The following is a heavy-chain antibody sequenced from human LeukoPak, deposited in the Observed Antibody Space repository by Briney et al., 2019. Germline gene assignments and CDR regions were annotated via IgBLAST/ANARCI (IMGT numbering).Heavy chain of an antibody. V-gene: IGHV3-64*01. Sequence: GGSLRLSCAASGFTFSTYAMHWVRQVPGKGLDYVAGITSNGDSTYYANSVKGRFTISRDNSKNTLYLQMGSLRAEDTALYYCASRTGGSYFDYWGQGTLVTVSS. D-gene: IGHD1-14*01. CDR1: GFTFSTYA. CDR3: ASRTGGSYFDY. J-gene: IGHJ4*02. CDR2: ITSNGDST.